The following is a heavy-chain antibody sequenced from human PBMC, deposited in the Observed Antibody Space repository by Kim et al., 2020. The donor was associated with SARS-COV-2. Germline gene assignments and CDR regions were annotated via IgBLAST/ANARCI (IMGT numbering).Heavy chain of an antibody. D-gene: IGHD6-13*01. J-gene: IGHJ5*02. Sequence: AQKLQGRVTMTTDTSTSTAYMELRSLRSDDTAVYYCAREGSSSWYHWFDPWGQGTLVTVSS. CDR3: AREGSSSWYHWFDP. V-gene: IGHV1-18*01.